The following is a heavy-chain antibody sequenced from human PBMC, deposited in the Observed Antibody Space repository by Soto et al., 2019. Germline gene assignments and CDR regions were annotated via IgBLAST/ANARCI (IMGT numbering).Heavy chain of an antibody. D-gene: IGHD2-15*01. Sequence: WASVKVSCKASGYTFTSYGISWVRQAPGQGLEWMGWISAYNGNTNYAQKLQGRVTMTTDTSTSTAYMELRSLRSDDTAVYYCARRRGVAATPYYYYGMDVWGQGTTVTVSS. J-gene: IGHJ6*02. CDR3: ARRRGVAATPYYYYGMDV. CDR1: GYTFTSYG. CDR2: ISAYNGNT. V-gene: IGHV1-18*01.